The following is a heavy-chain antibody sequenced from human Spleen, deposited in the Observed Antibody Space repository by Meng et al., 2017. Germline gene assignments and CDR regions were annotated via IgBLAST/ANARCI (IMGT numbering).Heavy chain of an antibody. D-gene: IGHD6-19*01. CDR3: ATRDIAVAGVAFDY. Sequence: QVQLQESGRGLVRPSQTLSLTCTVSGDSISSDNSYWSWIRQSPGRGLEWIGFIYSTGETYYNPSLKSRLTISVDTSKNQFSLKLVSVTAADTAVYYCATRDIAVAGVAFDYWGQGTLVTVSS. J-gene: IGHJ4*02. V-gene: IGHV4-30-4*01. CDR2: IYSTGET. CDR1: GDSISSDNSY.